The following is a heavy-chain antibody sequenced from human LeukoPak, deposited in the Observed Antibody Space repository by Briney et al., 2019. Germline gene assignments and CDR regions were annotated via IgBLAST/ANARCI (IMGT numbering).Heavy chain of an antibody. J-gene: IGHJ4*02. CDR1: GGSFSGYY. Sequence: SETLSLTCAVYGGSFSGYYWSWIRQPPGKGLEWIGSIYYSGNTYSNPSLKSRVTISVDTSKNQFSLRLTSVTAADTAVYYCARLTTVGCSSRGCYVDFWGQGTLVTVSS. CDR3: ARLTTVGCSSRGCYVDF. V-gene: IGHV4-34*01. D-gene: IGHD2-2*01. CDR2: IYYSGNT.